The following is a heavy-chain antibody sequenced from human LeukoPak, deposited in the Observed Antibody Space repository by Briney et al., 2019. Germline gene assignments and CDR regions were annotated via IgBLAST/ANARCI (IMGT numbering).Heavy chain of an antibody. V-gene: IGHV3-74*01. D-gene: IGHD2-2*03. CDR2: INTDGDYT. CDR3: ARDLGYCSGTSCHYPDY. J-gene: IGHJ4*02. CDR1: GFTFSTYW. Sequence: GGSLRLSCVASGFTFSTYWMHWVRQAPGKGLVWVSRINTDGDYTRYADSVKGRFTIPRDNAKNTLYLQMNSLRAEDTAVYYCARDLGYCSGTSCHYPDYWGQGTLVTVSS.